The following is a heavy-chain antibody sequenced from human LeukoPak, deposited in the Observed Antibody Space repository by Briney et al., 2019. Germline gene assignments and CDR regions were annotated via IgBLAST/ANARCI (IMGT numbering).Heavy chain of an antibody. V-gene: IGHV3-23*01. CDR3: ARVSISYYYDSSGQFDY. J-gene: IGHJ4*02. CDR2: ISGSGTST. D-gene: IGHD3-22*01. CDR1: GFTFSSYA. Sequence: PGGSLRLSCAASGFTFSSYAMSGVRHAPGKGLEWVSAISGSGTSTYYAHSVKGRFTISRDNSKNTLYLQMNSLRAEDTAVYYCARVSISYYYDSSGQFDYWGQGTLVTVSS.